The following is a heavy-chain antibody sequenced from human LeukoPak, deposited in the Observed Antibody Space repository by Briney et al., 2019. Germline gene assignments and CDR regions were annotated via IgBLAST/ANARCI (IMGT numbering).Heavy chain of an antibody. Sequence: PGRSLRLSCTASGFTFGDYAMSWVRQAPGKGLEWVGFIRSKAYGGTTEYAASVKGTFTISRDDSKSIAYLQMNSLKTEDTAVYYCTRGGGYCSSTSCYDPYYYGMDVWGQGTTVTVSS. CDR2: IRSKAYGGTT. CDR3: TRGGGYCSSTSCYDPYYYGMDV. CDR1: GFTFGDYA. J-gene: IGHJ6*02. D-gene: IGHD2-2*03. V-gene: IGHV3-49*04.